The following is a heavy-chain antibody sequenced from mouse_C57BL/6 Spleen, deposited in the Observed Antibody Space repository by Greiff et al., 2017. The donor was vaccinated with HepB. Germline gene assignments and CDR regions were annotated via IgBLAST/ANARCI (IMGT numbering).Heavy chain of an antibody. Sequence: EVKLMESGAELVKPGASVKLSCTASGFNIKDYYMHWVKQRTEQGLEWIGRIDPEDGETKYAPKFQGKATITADTSSNTAYLPLSSLTSEDTAVYYCARDTTVASYFDVWGTGTTVTVSS. CDR2: IDPEDGET. V-gene: IGHV14-2*01. D-gene: IGHD1-1*01. CDR1: GFNIKDYY. CDR3: ARDTTVASYFDV. J-gene: IGHJ1*03.